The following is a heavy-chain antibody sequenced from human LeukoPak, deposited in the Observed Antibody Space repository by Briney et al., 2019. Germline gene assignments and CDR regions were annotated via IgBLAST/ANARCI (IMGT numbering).Heavy chain of an antibody. D-gene: IGHD1-1*01. Sequence: GGSLRLSCAASGFTVSSNYMSWVRQAPGKGLEWVSVIYSGGSTYYADSVKGRFTLSRDDSRNTVYLQLNNLRVADTAIYYCAKANWVSNADAVWWGQGTQVTVSS. J-gene: IGHJ4*02. CDR2: IYSGGST. CDR3: AKANWVSNADAVW. V-gene: IGHV3-53*01. CDR1: GFTVSSNY.